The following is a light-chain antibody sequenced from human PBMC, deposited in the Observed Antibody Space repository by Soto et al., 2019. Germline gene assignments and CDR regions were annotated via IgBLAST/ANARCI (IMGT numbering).Light chain of an antibody. Sequence: QSALTQPPSASGSPGQSVTISCAGTGSDIAVYDFVSWYQQQPGTATKLIIYEDTKRPSRVPGRFSGTKSASTASLTVSGHHAEDEADYYCSSYTGRNTLVFGGGTKLTVL. CDR2: EDT. J-gene: IGLJ2*01. CDR1: GSDIAVYDF. V-gene: IGLV2-8*01. CDR3: SSYTGRNTLV.